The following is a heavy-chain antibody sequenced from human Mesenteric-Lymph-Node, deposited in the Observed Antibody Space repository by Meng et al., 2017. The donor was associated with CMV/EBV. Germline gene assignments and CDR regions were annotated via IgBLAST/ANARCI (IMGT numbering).Heavy chain of an antibody. J-gene: IGHJ2*01. Sequence: GGSLRLSCAASGITFITHAMHWVRQAPGKGLEWVALTSYDGSLNYYADSVKGRFTISGDNSKNTLSLQMNRLRAEDTAVYYCATGIGEGGDWYFDLWGRGTLVTVSS. CDR1: GITFITHA. CDR2: TSYDGSLN. D-gene: IGHD1-1*01. V-gene: IGHV3-30*04. CDR3: ATGIGEGGDWYFDL.